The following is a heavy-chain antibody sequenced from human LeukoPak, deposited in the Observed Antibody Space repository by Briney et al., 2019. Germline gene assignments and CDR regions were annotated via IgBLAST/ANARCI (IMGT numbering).Heavy chain of an antibody. Sequence: ASVKVSCKASGYSFTANYIHWVRQAPGQGLEWMGWISPHSGDVRSAQKFQGRVTVTSDTSITTTYMQLSSLTSDDTAVYYCARDVDPYCNFGSCYDYWGQGTQVTVSS. D-gene: IGHD2-15*01. CDR2: ISPHSGDV. CDR3: ARDVDPYCNFGSCYDY. V-gene: IGHV1-2*02. CDR1: GYSFTANY. J-gene: IGHJ4*02.